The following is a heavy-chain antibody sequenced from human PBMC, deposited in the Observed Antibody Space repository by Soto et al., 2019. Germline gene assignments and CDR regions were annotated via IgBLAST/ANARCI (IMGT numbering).Heavy chain of an antibody. CDR2: ISYDGSNK. CDR3: AKFTDGDSSSTYYYGMDV. CDR1: GFTFSSYG. D-gene: IGHD6-6*01. J-gene: IGHJ6*02. V-gene: IGHV3-30*18. Sequence: QVQLVESGGGVVQPGRSLRLSCAASGFTFSSYGMHWVRQAPGKGLEWVAVISYDGSNKYYADSVKGRFTISRDNSKNTLYLQMNSLRAEDTAVYYCAKFTDGDSSSTYYYGMDVWGQGTTVTVSS.